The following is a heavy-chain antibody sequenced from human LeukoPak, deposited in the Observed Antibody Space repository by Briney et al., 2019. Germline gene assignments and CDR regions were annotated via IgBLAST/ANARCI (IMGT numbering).Heavy chain of an antibody. CDR3: ARNDFWSGYLSYYFDY. CDR2: ISSCSSTI. J-gene: IGHJ4*02. D-gene: IGHD3-3*01. Sequence: GGSLRLSCAASGFTFSSYSMDWVRQAPGKGLEWVSYISSCSSTIYYADSVKGRFTISRDNAKNSLYLQMNSLRAEDTAVYYCARNDFWSGYLSYYFDYWGQGTLVTVSS. CDR1: GFTFSSYS. V-gene: IGHV3-48*01.